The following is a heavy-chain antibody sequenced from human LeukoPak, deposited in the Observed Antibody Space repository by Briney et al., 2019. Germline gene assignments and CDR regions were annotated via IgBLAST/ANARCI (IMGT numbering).Heavy chain of an antibody. J-gene: IGHJ3*02. CDR3: ARDSSGYYNGAFDI. D-gene: IGHD3-22*01. CDR1: GYTFTSYG. Sequence: ASVKVSCKASGYTFTSYGISWVRQAPGQGLEWMGWISAYNGNTNYAQKLQGRVTMTTDTSTSTAYMELRSLRSDDTAVYYCARDSSGYYNGAFDIWGQGTMVTVSS. V-gene: IGHV1-18*01. CDR2: ISAYNGNT.